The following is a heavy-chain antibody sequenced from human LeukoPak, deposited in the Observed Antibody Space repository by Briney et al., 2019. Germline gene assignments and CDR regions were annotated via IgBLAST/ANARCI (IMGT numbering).Heavy chain of an antibody. CDR2: IWYDGSNK. Sequence: GGSLRHSCAASGFTFSSYGMHWVRQAPGKGLEWVAVIWYDGSNKYYADSVKGRFTISRDNSKNTLYLQMNSLRAEDTAMYYCARDPAAASRGFGMDVWGQGATVTVSS. V-gene: IGHV3-33*01. J-gene: IGHJ6*02. CDR3: ARDPAAASRGFGMDV. CDR1: GFTFSSYG. D-gene: IGHD2-15*01.